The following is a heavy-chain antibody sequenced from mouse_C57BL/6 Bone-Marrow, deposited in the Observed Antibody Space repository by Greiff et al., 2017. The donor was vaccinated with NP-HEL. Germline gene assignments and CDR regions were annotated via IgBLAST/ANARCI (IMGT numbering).Heavy chain of an antibody. CDR2: IRSKSSNYAT. D-gene: IGHD1-1*01. Sequence: EVHLVESGGGLVQPKGSLKLSCAASGFTFNTYAMHWVRQAPGKGLEWVARIRSKSSNYATYYADSVKDRFTISRDDSQSMLYLQMNNLKTEDTAMYYCVRPPYYYGSSCYAMDYWGQGTSVTVSS. CDR1: GFTFNTYA. J-gene: IGHJ4*01. V-gene: IGHV10-3*01. CDR3: VRPPYYYGSSCYAMDY.